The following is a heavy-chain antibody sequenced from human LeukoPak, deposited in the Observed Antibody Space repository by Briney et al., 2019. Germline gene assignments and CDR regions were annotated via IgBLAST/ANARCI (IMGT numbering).Heavy chain of an antibody. CDR3: ARGITTLDY. Sequence: SETLSLTCTVSGGSISSYYWSWIRQPPGKGLEWIGYIYHSGSTNYNPSLKSRVTISVDTSKNQFSLKLTSVTAADTAVYYCARGITTLDYWGQGTLVTVPS. CDR1: GGSISSYY. CDR2: IYHSGST. D-gene: IGHD4-11*01. V-gene: IGHV4-59*08. J-gene: IGHJ4*02.